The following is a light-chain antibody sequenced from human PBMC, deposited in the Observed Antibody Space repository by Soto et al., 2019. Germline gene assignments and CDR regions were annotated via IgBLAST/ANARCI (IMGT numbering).Light chain of an antibody. CDR2: GAS. CDR3: QQYGSSGT. J-gene: IGKJ5*01. Sequence: ETLMTQSPATLSVSPVERATLSCRASQSVSSNLAWYQQKPGQAPRLLIYGASNRATGIPDRFSGSGSGTDFTLTISRLEPEDFAVYYCQQYGSSGTFGQGTRLEIK. CDR1: QSVSSN. V-gene: IGKV3-20*01.